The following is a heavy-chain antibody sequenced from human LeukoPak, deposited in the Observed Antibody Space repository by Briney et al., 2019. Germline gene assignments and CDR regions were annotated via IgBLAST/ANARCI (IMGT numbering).Heavy chain of an antibody. CDR1: GYRFSNFG. D-gene: IGHD1-26*01. CDR2: TSPYDDNP. V-gene: IGHV1-18*01. CDR3: AKVDPPIVAGARGDAFEI. J-gene: IGHJ3*02. Sequence: EALVKVSCKASGYRFSNFGITWVRQAPGQGLEWMGWTSPYDDNPEYAKKFQGRVAMTTDTSTSTAYMELRSLRPDDTAMYYCAKVDPPIVAGARGDAFEIWGQGTLVTVSS.